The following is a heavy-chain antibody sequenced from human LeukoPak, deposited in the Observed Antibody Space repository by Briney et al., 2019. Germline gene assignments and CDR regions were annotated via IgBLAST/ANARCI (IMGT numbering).Heavy chain of an antibody. V-gene: IGHV3-48*03. D-gene: IGHD3-22*01. CDR2: ISSSGSTI. CDR1: GFTFSSYE. Sequence: GGSLRLSCAASGFTFSSYEMNWVRQAPGKGLGWVSYISSSGSTIYYADSVKGRFTISRDNAKNSLYLQMNSLRAEDTAVYYCARDSYDTSDYYNYYYMDVWGKGTTVTVSS. CDR3: ARDSYDTSDYYNYYYMDV. J-gene: IGHJ6*03.